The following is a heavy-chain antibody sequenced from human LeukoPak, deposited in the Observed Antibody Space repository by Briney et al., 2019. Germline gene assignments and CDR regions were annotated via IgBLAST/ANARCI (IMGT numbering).Heavy chain of an antibody. CDR1: VLTFSNYW. CDR2: IKQDGSEK. CDR3: ARDGFGTGSN. Sequence: TGGSLRLSCAASVLTFSNYWMDWVRQAPGKGLEWVANIKQDGSEKNYVDSVKGRFIISRDNAKNSLYLQMNTLRADDTAVYYCARDGFGTGSNWGQGTLVTVSS. V-gene: IGHV3-7*03. D-gene: IGHD3-16*01. J-gene: IGHJ4*02.